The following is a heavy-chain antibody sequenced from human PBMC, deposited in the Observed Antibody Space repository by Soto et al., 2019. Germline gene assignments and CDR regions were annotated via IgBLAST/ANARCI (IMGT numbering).Heavy chain of an antibody. J-gene: IGHJ1*01. Sequence: GGYLKISCKGSGYSFPTNWIGWVRQMPGKGREWLGVIYPGDSDTRYSPSFQGQVAISADKSINTAYLQWSRLKASDTAMYYCARHSGVAEDGTDWGQGTLVTVSS. D-gene: IGHD6-13*01. CDR3: ARHSGVAEDGTD. CDR2: IYPGDSDT. CDR1: GYSFPTNW. V-gene: IGHV5-51*01.